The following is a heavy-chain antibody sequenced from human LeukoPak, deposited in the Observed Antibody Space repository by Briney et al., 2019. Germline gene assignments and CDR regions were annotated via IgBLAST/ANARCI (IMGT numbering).Heavy chain of an antibody. J-gene: IGHJ6*02. CDR3: AAGTYEPTGYYYGMDV. CDR2: IHYSGST. Sequence: SETLSLTCTVSGGSMSSYYWSWIRQPPGKGREWIGYIHYSGSTNYNPSLKSRVTISIDTSKNQFSLKLSSVTAADTAVYYCAAGTYEPTGYYYGMDVWGQGTTVTVSS. D-gene: IGHD2-8*02. CDR1: GGSMSSYY. V-gene: IGHV4-59*01.